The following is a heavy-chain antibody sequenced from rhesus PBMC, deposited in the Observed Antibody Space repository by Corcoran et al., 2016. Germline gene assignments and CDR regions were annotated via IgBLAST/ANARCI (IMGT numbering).Heavy chain of an antibody. D-gene: IGHD6-25*01. CDR1: GYSFTSSW. Sequence: EVQLVQSGAEVKRPGASLKISCKTSGYSFTSSWLCWVRQIPGKGLEWRGAMDPSNSDTRYSPSFQGQVTISADKSISTTYLQWTSLKASDSATYYCAKKGSGSWTLDYWGQGVLVTVSS. CDR3: AKKGSGSWTLDY. J-gene: IGHJ4*01. V-gene: IGHV5-2*01. CDR2: MDPSNSDT.